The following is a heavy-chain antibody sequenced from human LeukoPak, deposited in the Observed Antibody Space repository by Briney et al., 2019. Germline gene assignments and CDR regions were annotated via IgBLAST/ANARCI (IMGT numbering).Heavy chain of an antibody. CDR3: VGGGVRGVIIKLWFEP. Sequence: SEALSLTCAVYGGSFSEYYWSWIRQPPGKGLEWIGVINHSGSHNYNPPLKSRVTISQDTSKHQFALKLTSVTAADPAVYYCVGGGVRGVIIKLWFEPWGGGTLVRVSS. D-gene: IGHD3-10*01. CDR1: GGSFSEYY. J-gene: IGHJ5*02. V-gene: IGHV4-34*01. CDR2: INHSGSH.